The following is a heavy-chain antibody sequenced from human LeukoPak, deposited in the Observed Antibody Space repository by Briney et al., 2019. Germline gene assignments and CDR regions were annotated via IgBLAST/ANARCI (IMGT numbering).Heavy chain of an antibody. J-gene: IGHJ4*02. CDR3: ARQGALVKGIDY. CDR2: INPNSGVT. D-gene: IGHD6-13*01. CDR1: GYTFTGYY. Sequence: ASVKVSCKASGYTFTGYYMHWVRQAPGQGLEWMGWINPNSGVTNYAQKFQGRVTMTRDTSISTVYMELSRLRSDDTAVYYCARQGALVKGIDYWGQGTLVTVAS. V-gene: IGHV1-2*02.